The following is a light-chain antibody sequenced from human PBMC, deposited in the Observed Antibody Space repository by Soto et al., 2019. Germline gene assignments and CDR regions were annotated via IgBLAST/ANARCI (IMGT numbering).Light chain of an antibody. Sequence: DIQMTQSPSSLSASVGDRVTIPCRASQSISSYLNWYQQKPGKAPKLLIYAASSLQSGVPSRFSGSGSGTEFTLTISSLQPDDFATYYCQQYNTFWTFGQGTKVDI. CDR2: AAS. J-gene: IGKJ1*01. V-gene: IGKV1-39*01. CDR3: QQYNTFWT. CDR1: QSISSY.